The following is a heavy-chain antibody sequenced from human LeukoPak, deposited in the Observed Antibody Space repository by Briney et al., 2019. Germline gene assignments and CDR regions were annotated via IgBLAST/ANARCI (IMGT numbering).Heavy chain of an antibody. D-gene: IGHD2-2*01. CDR3: AGGVVPAAPRAKYYYYYYMDV. Sequence: GGSLRLSCAASGFTFSSYAMSWVRQAPGKGLEWVSAISGSGGSTYYADSVKGRFTISRDNSKNTLYLQMNSLRAEDTAVYYCAGGVVPAAPRAKYYYYYYMDVWGKGTTVTVSS. CDR2: ISGSGGST. J-gene: IGHJ6*03. V-gene: IGHV3-23*01. CDR1: GFTFSSYA.